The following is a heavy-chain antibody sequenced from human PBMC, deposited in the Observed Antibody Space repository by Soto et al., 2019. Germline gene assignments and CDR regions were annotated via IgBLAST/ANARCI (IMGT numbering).Heavy chain of an antibody. Sequence: ASVKVSCKASGYTFTSYGISWVRQAPGQGLEWMGWTSAYNGNTNYAQKLQGRVTMTTDTSTSTAYMELRSLRSDDTAVYYCARDLQVFVGGSYQIRDYWGQRTRVTVSS. CDR3: ARDLQVFVGGSYQIRDY. CDR1: GYTFTSYG. J-gene: IGHJ4*02. CDR2: TSAYNGNT. D-gene: IGHD1-26*01. V-gene: IGHV1-18*01.